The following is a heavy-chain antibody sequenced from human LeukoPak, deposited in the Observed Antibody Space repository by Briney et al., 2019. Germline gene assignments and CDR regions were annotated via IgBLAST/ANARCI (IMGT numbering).Heavy chain of an antibody. V-gene: IGHV3-33*06. Sequence: GGSLRLSCAASGFTFSSYGMHWVRQAPGKGLEWVAVIWYDGSNKYHADSVKGRFTISRDNSKNALFLQMNSLRDEDTAVYYCAKDSGYSYGHGLDYWGQGTLVTVSS. CDR3: AKDSGYSYGHGLDY. D-gene: IGHD5-18*01. CDR2: IWYDGSNK. CDR1: GFTFSSYG. J-gene: IGHJ4*02.